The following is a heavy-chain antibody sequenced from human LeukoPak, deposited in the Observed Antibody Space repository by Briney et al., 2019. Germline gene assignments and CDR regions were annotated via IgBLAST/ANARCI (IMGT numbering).Heavy chain of an antibody. D-gene: IGHD3-22*01. Sequence: GGSLRLSCAASGFTFSNYAMSWVRRAPGKGLEWVSLISGSGGSTYYADSVKGRFTISRDNSKNTLYLQMNSLRAEDTAVYYCATAYDSSGYYWTVFDYWGQGTLVTVSS. CDR3: ATAYDSSGYYWTVFDY. CDR2: ISGSGGST. V-gene: IGHV3-23*01. CDR1: GFTFSNYA. J-gene: IGHJ4*02.